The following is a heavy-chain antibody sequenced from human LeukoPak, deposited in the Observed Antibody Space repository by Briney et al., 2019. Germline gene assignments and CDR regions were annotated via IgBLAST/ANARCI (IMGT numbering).Heavy chain of an antibody. CDR3: AREDLLRYFDWFPTFFDY. D-gene: IGHD3-9*01. Sequence: PGGSLRLSCVAFAFTFITHAMSWVRQAPGKGLEGVSTISCSGGSIYYADSVKGRFTISRDNAKNSLYLQMNSLRAEDTAVYYCAREDLLRYFDWFPTFFDYWGQGTLVTVSS. J-gene: IGHJ4*02. V-gene: IGHV3-21*01. CDR1: AFTFITHA. CDR2: ISCSGGSI.